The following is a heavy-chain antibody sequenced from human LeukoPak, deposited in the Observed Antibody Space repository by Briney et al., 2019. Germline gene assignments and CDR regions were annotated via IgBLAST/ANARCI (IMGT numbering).Heavy chain of an antibody. Sequence: ASVKLSCNASGGTFSTYAISWGRQAPGQGLEWWGGIIPIFGTANYASQFQGRVTITADESTSTAYMELSSLRTEDTAVYYCARGPAGCMATIWGQGTMVTVSS. J-gene: IGHJ3*02. V-gene: IGHV1-69*13. CDR2: IIPIFGTA. D-gene: IGHD2-8*01. CDR3: ARGPAGCMATI. CDR1: GGTFSTYA.